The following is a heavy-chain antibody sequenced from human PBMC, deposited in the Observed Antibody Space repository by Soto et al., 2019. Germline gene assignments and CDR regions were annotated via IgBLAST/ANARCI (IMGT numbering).Heavy chain of an antibody. CDR3: ARVTRYCSSTSCYWFDP. CDR1: GGSISSGDYY. Sequence: SETLSLTCTVSGGSISSGDYYWSWIRQPPGKGLEWIGYIYYSGSTYYNPSLKSRVTISVDTSKNQFSLKLSSVTAADTAVYYXARVTRYCSSTSCYWFDPWGQGTLVTSPQ. CDR2: IYYSGST. V-gene: IGHV4-30-4*01. D-gene: IGHD2-2*01. J-gene: IGHJ5*02.